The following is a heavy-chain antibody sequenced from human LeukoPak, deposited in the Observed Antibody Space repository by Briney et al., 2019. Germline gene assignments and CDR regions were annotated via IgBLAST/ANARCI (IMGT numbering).Heavy chain of an antibody. V-gene: IGHV3-49*04. Sequence: RSLRLSCTASGFMIDEYAMTWVRQAPGRGLEWLGFIISRSYHETTQYAASVRGRFTISRDDSKSVTYLQMDSLKTEDTAVSFCARDRRDGYNDWYFSLWGRGTLVSVSS. CDR1: GFMIDEYA. D-gene: IGHD5-24*01. J-gene: IGHJ2*01. CDR2: IISRSYHETT. CDR3: ARDRRDGYNDWYFSL.